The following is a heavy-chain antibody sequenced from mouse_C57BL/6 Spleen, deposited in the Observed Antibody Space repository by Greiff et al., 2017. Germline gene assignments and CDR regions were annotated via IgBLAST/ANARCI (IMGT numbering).Heavy chain of an antibody. CDR1: GYAFSSSW. J-gene: IGHJ4*01. V-gene: IGHV1-82*01. CDR3: ARRGLGYAMDY. D-gene: IGHD2-4*01. CDR2: IYPGDGDT. Sequence: VQVVESGPELVKPGASVKISCKASGYAFSSSWMNWVKQRPGKGLEWIGRIYPGDGDTNYNGKFKGKATLTADKSSSTAYMQLSSLTSEDSAVYFCARRGLGYAMDYWGQGTSVTVSS.